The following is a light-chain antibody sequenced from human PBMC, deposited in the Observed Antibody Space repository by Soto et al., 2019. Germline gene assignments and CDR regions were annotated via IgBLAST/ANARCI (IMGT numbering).Light chain of an antibody. V-gene: IGKV3-20*01. Sequence: EIVLTQSPGTLSLSPGERATLSCRAGQNISSKSLAWYQQKPGQAPRLLIYDASTRAADIPDRFSGGGSGTDFTLTVNILEPEDFAMYYCQPYDTSYFTFGPGTKVDFK. J-gene: IGKJ3*01. CDR2: DAS. CDR3: QPYDTSYFT. CDR1: QNISSKS.